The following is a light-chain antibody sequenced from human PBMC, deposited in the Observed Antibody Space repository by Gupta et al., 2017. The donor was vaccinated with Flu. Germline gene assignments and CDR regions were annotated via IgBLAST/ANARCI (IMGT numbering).Light chain of an antibody. Sequence: QSALTQPASVSGSPGQSITISCTGTTSDVGAHNRVSWCQPHPGKAPKLLIYEVNNRPSGVSNRFSGSKSGNTASLTISGLQAEDEADYYCTSFTSSNTWVFGGGTKLTVL. V-gene: IGLV2-14*01. CDR3: TSFTSSNTWV. J-gene: IGLJ3*02. CDR1: TSDVGAHNR. CDR2: EVN.